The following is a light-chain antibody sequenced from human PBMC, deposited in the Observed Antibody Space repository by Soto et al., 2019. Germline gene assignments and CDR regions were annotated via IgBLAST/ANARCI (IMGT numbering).Light chain of an antibody. Sequence: EVVMTQSPATLSVSPGERATLSCRASQSVSSSLAWYQQKPGQAPRLLIYGASSRATGVPARFSGSGSGTEFTLTISSLQSEDFAVYSCQHYNNWPLTFGGATKVEIK. CDR1: QSVSSS. V-gene: IGKV3-15*01. CDR3: QHYNNWPLT. J-gene: IGKJ4*01. CDR2: GAS.